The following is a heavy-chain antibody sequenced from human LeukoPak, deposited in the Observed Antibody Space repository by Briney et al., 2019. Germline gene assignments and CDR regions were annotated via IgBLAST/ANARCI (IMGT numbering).Heavy chain of an antibody. Sequence: PSETLSLTCAVYGGPFSGYYWSWIRQPSRKWLEWIGEINHSGSTNYNPSLKSRVTISVDTSKNQFSLKLSSVTAADTAVYYCARRHRTGTKGNSLDYWGQGTLVTVSS. CDR3: ARRHRTGTKGNSLDY. V-gene: IGHV4-34*01. CDR1: GGPFSGYY. D-gene: IGHD1/OR15-1a*01. CDR2: INHSGST. J-gene: IGHJ4*02.